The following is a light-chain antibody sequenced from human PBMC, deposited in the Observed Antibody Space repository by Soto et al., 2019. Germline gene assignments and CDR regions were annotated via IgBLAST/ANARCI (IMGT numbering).Light chain of an antibody. CDR1: QSVSSSY. V-gene: IGKV3-20*01. CDR2: GAS. CDR3: QQFGSSSWT. J-gene: IGKJ1*01. Sequence: ESVLTQSPGTLSSSPGEKATLSCRASQSVSSSYLAWYQQKPGQAPRLLIYGASSRATGIPDRFSGSGSGTDFTLTVSRLEPEDFAVYYCQQFGSSSWTFGQATKVDIK.